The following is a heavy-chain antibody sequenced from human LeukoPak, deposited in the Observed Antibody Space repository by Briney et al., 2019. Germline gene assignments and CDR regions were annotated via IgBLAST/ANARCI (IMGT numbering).Heavy chain of an antibody. D-gene: IGHD3/OR15-3a*01. Sequence: GGSLRLSCEASGFTFSSYAMHWVRQAPGKGLEWVSVIYGGGNIYYADSVKGRFTISRDNSKNTLYLQMNSLRAEDTAVYYCARSSGLRTGYFDLWGRGTLVTVSS. J-gene: IGHJ2*01. CDR1: GFTFSSYA. CDR3: ARSSGLRTGYFDL. V-gene: IGHV3-66*01. CDR2: IYGGGNI.